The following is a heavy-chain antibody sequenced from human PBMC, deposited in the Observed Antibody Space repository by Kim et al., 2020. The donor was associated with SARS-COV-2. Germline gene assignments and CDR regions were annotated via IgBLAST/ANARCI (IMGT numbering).Heavy chain of an antibody. D-gene: IGHD3-16*02. V-gene: IGHV1-69*13. CDR1: GGTFSSYA. CDR2: IIPIFGTA. CDR3: ARVIRDYYYYYGMYV. J-gene: IGHJ6*02. Sequence: SVKVSCKASGGTFSSYAISWVRQAPGQGLEWMGGIIPIFGTANYAQKFQGRVTITADESTSTAYMELSSLRSEDTAVDYCARVIRDYYYYYGMYVWGQGTTVTVSS.